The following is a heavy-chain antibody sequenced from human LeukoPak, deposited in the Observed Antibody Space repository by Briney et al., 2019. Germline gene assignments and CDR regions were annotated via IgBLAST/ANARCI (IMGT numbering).Heavy chain of an antibody. CDR1: GFTFSNYA. Sequence: GRSLRLSCAASGFTFSNYAMHGVRQTPGKGLEWVAFVSYDGSWDSHSDSVKGRFTISRDDSKNTLYLQMTRLRAEDTAVYYCTREERGYIPAFWGQGTLVTVSS. D-gene: IGHD3-16*02. J-gene: IGHJ4*02. CDR3: TREERGYIPAF. CDR2: VSYDGSWD. V-gene: IGHV3-30*01.